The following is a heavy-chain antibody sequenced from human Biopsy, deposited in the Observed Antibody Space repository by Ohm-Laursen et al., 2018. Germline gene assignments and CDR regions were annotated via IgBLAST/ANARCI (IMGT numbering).Heavy chain of an antibody. D-gene: IGHD1-26*01. J-gene: IGHJ6*02. CDR2: IYYGGTT. Sequence: GTLSLTCTVSGGPFGINSHYWIWIRQPPGKGLEWIASIYYGGTTHYNASLQGQVTISVDQPKNQFFLRLTSVTAADTAVYYCSKRDLSGTSPVWGQGTTVTVSS. CDR3: SKRDLSGTSPV. CDR1: GGPFGINSHY. V-gene: IGHV4-39*01.